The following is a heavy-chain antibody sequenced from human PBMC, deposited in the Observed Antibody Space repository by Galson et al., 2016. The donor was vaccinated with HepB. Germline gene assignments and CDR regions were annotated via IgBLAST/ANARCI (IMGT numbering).Heavy chain of an antibody. Sequence: TLSLTCTVSGGSIGSGGHYWSWVRQHPGKGLEWIGYIYYSATSYYNPSLKSRVSMSVDTSAKRFSLRLDSVSAADTAVYYCAGANWGSLYDGLDIWGQGTMVTVSS. CDR3: AGANWGSLYDGLDI. V-gene: IGHV4-31*03. J-gene: IGHJ3*02. D-gene: IGHD7-27*01. CDR2: IYYSATS. CDR1: GGSIGSGGHY.